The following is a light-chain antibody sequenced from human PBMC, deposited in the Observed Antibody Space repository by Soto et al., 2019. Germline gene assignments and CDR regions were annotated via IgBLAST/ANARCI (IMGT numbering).Light chain of an antibody. CDR3: TSYTITSPYV. V-gene: IGLV2-14*01. CDR1: SSDIGCYNF. J-gene: IGLJ1*01. CDR2: EAT. Sequence: QSVLTQPASMSGSPGQSITISCTGTSSDIGCYNFVSWYQHHPGKAPKLIIYEATKRPSGVSYRFSGSKSGNTASLTISGLQAEDEADYYCTSYTITSPYVFGTGTKLTVL.